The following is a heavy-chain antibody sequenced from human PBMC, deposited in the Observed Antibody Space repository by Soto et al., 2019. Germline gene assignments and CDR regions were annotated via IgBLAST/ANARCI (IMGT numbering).Heavy chain of an antibody. CDR2: IYYSGST. CDR1: GGSISSSSYY. Sequence: LSLTCTVSGGSISSSSYYWGWIRQPPGKGLEWIGSIYYSGSTYYNPSLKSRVTISVDTSKNQFSLKLSSVTAADTAVYYCARLYYDFWSGYYTNNYYYYYYYMDVWGKGTTVTVSS. V-gene: IGHV4-39*01. CDR3: ARLYYDFWSGYYTNNYYYYYYYMDV. J-gene: IGHJ6*03. D-gene: IGHD3-3*01.